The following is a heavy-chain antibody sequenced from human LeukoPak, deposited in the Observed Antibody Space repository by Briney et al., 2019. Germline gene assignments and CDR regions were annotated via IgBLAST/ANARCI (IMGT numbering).Heavy chain of an antibody. D-gene: IGHD6-19*01. CDR1: GGTFSSYV. CDR3: AREIGLSSSGWYERMRKRNGLDV. CDR2: TIPNYGTA. Sequence: ASVKVSCKASGGTFSSYVISWVRQAPGQGLERMGGTIPNYGTANYAQKFQGRVTITADEPTSTAYMELSSLRSEDTAIYYCAREIGLSSSGWYERMRKRNGLDVWGQGTTVTVSS. J-gene: IGHJ6*02. V-gene: IGHV1-69*01.